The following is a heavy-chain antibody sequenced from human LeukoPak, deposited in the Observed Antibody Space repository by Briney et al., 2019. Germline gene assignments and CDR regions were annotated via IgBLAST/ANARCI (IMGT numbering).Heavy chain of an antibody. CDR2: IDSTGST. J-gene: IGHJ3*02. V-gene: IGHV3-66*01. D-gene: IGHD5-18*01. CDR1: GFTFNTYS. CDR3: ARRERLGYSYGRGTLDI. Sequence: GGSLRLSCAASGFTFNTYSMNWVRQAPGKGLEWVSFIDSTGSTYYADSVKGRFTISRDNSRNTLYLQMNSLRVEDTAVYYCARRERLGYSYGRGTLDIWGQGTMVTVSS.